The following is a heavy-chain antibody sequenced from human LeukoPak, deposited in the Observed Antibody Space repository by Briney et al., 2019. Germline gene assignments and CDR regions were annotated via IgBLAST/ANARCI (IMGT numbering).Heavy chain of an antibody. V-gene: IGHV3-15*01. CDR1: GFTFSNAW. CDR3: AREYKCGGDCFPVDV. Sequence: GGSLRLSCAASGFTFSNAWMSWVRQAPGKGLEWVGRIKSKADGGTTDYAAPVKGRFTISRDDSKNTLYLQMNSLKTEDTAVYYCAREYKCGGDCFPVDVWGKGTTVTVSS. CDR2: IKSKADGGTT. D-gene: IGHD2-21*02. J-gene: IGHJ6*04.